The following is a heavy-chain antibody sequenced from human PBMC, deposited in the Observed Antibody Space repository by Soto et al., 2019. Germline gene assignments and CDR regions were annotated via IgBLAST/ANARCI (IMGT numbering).Heavy chain of an antibody. V-gene: IGHV1-3*01. J-gene: IGHJ4*02. Sequence: QVQLVQSGAEVKKPGASVKVSCKASRYTFTSYAIHWVRQAPGQRLEWMAWINAGNGNTRYSRKFQDRVTLTRDTSASTAYMDLSSLTSEDTALYYCARGGDGALIVDWGQGTLVTVSS. CDR1: RYTFTSYA. D-gene: IGHD1-26*01. CDR2: INAGNGNT. CDR3: ARGGDGALIVD.